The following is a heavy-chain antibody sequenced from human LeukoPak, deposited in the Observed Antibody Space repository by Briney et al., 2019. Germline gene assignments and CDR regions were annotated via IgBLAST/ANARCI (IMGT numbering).Heavy chain of an antibody. V-gene: IGHV3-21*01. CDR2: ISSSSSYI. CDR3: ARGAYSSGWAYFDH. Sequence: GGSLRLSCAASGFTFSSYSMNWVRQAPGKGLEWVSSISSSSSYIYYADSVKGRFTISRDNAKNSLYLHMDSLRAEDTAVYYCARGAYSSGWAYFDHWGQGTLVTVSS. CDR1: GFTFSSYS. D-gene: IGHD6-19*01. J-gene: IGHJ4*02.